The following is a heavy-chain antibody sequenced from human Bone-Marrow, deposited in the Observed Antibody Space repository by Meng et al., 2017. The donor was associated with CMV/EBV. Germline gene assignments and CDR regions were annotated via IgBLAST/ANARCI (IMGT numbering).Heavy chain of an antibody. CDR2: IKQDRSEK. Sequence: GESLKISCTASGFTFGEYAMSWVRQAPGKGLEWVPNIKQDRSEKYYVDSVKGRFTISRDNAKNPLYLQMNSLRAEDTAVYYCARVSIAEAGHFDDWGQGTLVTVSS. D-gene: IGHD6-13*01. CDR3: ARVSIAEAGHFDD. V-gene: IGHV3-7*01. J-gene: IGHJ4*02. CDR1: GFTFGEYA.